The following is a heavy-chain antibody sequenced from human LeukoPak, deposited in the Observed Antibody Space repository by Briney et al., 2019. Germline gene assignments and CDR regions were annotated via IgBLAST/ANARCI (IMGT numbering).Heavy chain of an antibody. CDR1: GGSISSSSYY. CDR3: ARQRRSDYDQSFDP. V-gene: IGHV4-39*01. J-gene: IGHJ5*02. D-gene: IGHD4/OR15-4a*01. CDR2: MHYSGST. Sequence: SETLSLTCTVSGGSISSSSYYWAWTRQPPGKGVEWIGSMHYSGSTYQNPSLKSRVTISVDTSKNQFSLKVSSVSAADTAVYYCARQRRSDYDQSFDPWGQGTLVTVSA.